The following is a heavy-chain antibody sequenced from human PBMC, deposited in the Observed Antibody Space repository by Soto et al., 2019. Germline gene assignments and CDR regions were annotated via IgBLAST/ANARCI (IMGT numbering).Heavy chain of an antibody. V-gene: IGHV3-23*01. Sequence: GGSLRLSCAASGFTFSSYAFDWVRRTPGKGLEWVSVISGSGGITYYADSVKGRFTVSRDNSKNTVYLQMNSLRAEDTAVYYCAYSLTSHVDYVRGYFHHWGQGTLVTVSS. CDR2: ISGSGGIT. CDR1: GFTFSSYA. D-gene: IGHD4-17*01. J-gene: IGHJ1*01. CDR3: AYSLTSHVDYVRGYFHH.